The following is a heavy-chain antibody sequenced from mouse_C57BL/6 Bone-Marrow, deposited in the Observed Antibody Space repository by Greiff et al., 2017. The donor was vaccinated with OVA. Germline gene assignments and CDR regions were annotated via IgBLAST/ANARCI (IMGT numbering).Heavy chain of an antibody. V-gene: IGHV2-2*01. D-gene: IGHD2-1*01. CDR2: LWRGGST. J-gene: IGHJ4*01. Sequence: QVQLKESGPGLVQPSQSLSITCTVSGFSFTSYGVHWVRQSPGKGLEWLGVLWRGGSTDYNAAFISRLSISKDNSKSQVFFKMNSLQADDTAIYYCAVHLLFYAMDYWGQGTSVTVSS. CDR1: GFSFTSYG. CDR3: AVHLLFYAMDY.